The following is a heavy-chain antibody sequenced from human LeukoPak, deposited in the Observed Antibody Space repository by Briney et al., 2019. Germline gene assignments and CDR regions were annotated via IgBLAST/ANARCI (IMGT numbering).Heavy chain of an antibody. D-gene: IGHD4-23*01. Sequence: PSETLSLTCGVSGGSITSRDCWSWVRQPPGKGLEWIGSIFHGGSTYYNPSLKSRVTMSVDRSKNQFSLTLTSVTAADTAVYFCARIRGFYFDYWGQGTLVTVSS. CDR3: ARIRGFYFDY. V-gene: IGHV4-4*02. CDR1: GGSITSRDC. J-gene: IGHJ4*02. CDR2: IFHGGST.